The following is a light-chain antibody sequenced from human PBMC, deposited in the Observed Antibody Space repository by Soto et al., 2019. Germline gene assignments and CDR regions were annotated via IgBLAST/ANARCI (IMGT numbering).Light chain of an antibody. CDR3: QKYNSAPLT. J-gene: IGKJ4*01. Sequence: DIQMTQSPSSLSASVGDRVTITCRASQTISTYLNWYQQKPGKAPRLLIYDASSLLSGVPSRFSGSGSGTDFTLTISSLQPEDVATYYCQKYNSAPLTFGGGTKVDIK. CDR1: QTISTY. CDR2: DAS. V-gene: IGKV1-39*01.